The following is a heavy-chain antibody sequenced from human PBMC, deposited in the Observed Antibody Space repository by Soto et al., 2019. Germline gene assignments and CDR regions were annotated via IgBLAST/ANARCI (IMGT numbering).Heavy chain of an antibody. D-gene: IGHD2-21*01. CDR2: ISAYNGNT. V-gene: IGHV1-18*01. Sequence: GASVKVSCKASGYTFTSYGISWVRQAPGQGLEWMGWISAYNGNTNYAQKLQGRVTMTTDTSTSTAYMELRSLRYEDTAVYYCASSYWAIGAFDIWGQRKMVPVSS. CDR3: ASSYWAIGAFDI. J-gene: IGHJ3*02. CDR1: GYTFTSYG.